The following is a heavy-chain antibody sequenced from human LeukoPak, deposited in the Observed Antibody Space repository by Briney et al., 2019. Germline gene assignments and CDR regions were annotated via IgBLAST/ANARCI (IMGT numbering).Heavy chain of an antibody. J-gene: IGHJ3*02. CDR3: ATVVMTTVVNTHPLWAFDI. CDR1: GYTFTSYY. Sequence: GASVKVSCKASGYTFTSYYMHWVRQAPGKGLEWMGGFDPEDGETIYAQKFQGRVTMTEDTSTDTAYMELSSLRSEDTAVYYCATVVMTTVVNTHPLWAFDIWGQGTMVTVSS. CDR2: FDPEDGET. V-gene: IGHV1-24*01. D-gene: IGHD4-17*01.